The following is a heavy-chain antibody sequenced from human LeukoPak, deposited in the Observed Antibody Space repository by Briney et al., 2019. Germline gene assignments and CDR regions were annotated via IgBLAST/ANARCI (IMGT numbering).Heavy chain of an antibody. CDR3: ARDKPYYYGSGSFQYYFDY. J-gene: IGHJ4*02. V-gene: IGHV4-4*07. Sequence: SETLSLTCTVSGGSISSYYWSWIRQPAGKGLEWIGRIYTSGSTNYNPSLKSRVTMSVDPSKNQFSLKLSSVTAADTAVYYCARDKPYYYGSGSFQYYFDYWGQGTLVTVSS. D-gene: IGHD3-10*01. CDR1: GGSISSYY. CDR2: IYTSGST.